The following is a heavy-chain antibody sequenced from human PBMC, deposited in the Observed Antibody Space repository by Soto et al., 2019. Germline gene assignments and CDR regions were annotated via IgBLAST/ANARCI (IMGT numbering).Heavy chain of an antibody. CDR2: IYYSGST. Sequence: QVQLQESGPGLVKPSQTLSLTCTVSGGSISSGDYYWSWIRQPPGKGLEWIGYIYYSGSTYYNPYLKSRVTISVDTSKNQFSLKLSSVTAADTAVYYCARVVLLGLNSFDYWGQGTLVTVSS. CDR3: ARVVLLGLNSFDY. D-gene: IGHD3-10*01. CDR1: GGSISSGDYY. J-gene: IGHJ4*02. V-gene: IGHV4-30-4*01.